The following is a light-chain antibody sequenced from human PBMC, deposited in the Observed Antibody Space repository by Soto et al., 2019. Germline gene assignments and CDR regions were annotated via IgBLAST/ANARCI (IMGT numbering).Light chain of an antibody. Sequence: IQMTQSPSTLSASVGDRVTITCRASLNIRNWLAWYQQKPGKAPNLLISKASNLESGVASRFSGSGSGTDFNLTISSLQPDDSATYYCQQYNSYWTFGQGTKVEIK. CDR2: KAS. J-gene: IGKJ1*01. CDR3: QQYNSYWT. CDR1: LNIRNW. V-gene: IGKV1-5*03.